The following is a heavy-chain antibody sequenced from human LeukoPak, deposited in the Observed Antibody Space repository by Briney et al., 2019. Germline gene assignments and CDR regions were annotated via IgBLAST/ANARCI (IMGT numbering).Heavy chain of an antibody. J-gene: IGHJ4*02. D-gene: IGHD3-3*01. CDR2: FDPEDGET. V-gene: IGHV1-24*01. CDR3: ATDSVEPAPRLNTIFGVVTRSGGFDY. Sequence: GASVKVSCKVSGYTLTELSMHWVRQAPGKGLEWMGGFDPEDGETIYPQKFQGRVTMTEDTSTDTAYMELSSLRSEDTAVYYCATDSVEPAPRLNTIFGVVTRSGGFDYWGQGTLVTVSS. CDR1: GYTLTELS.